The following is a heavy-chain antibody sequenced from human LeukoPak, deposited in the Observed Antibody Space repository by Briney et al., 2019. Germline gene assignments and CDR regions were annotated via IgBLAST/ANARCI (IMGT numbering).Heavy chain of an antibody. CDR1: GGSISSSSYY. CDR2: IYYSGST. J-gene: IGHJ4*02. CDR3: AREGDYYDSSGYYYAYYFDY. D-gene: IGHD3-22*01. Sequence: SETLSLTCTVSGGSISSSSYYWGWIRQPPGKGLEWIGSIYYSGSTYYNPSLKSRVTISVDTSKNQFSLKLSSVTAADTAVYYCAREGDYYDSSGYYYAYYFDYWGQGTLVTVSS. V-gene: IGHV4-39*07.